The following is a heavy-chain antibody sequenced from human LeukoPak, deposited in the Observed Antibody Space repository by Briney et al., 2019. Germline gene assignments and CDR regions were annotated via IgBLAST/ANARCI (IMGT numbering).Heavy chain of an antibody. J-gene: IGHJ4*02. D-gene: IGHD3-22*01. CDR3: AREAGGDYNHTSDYSQRDS. Sequence: SETLSLICTVSGYSISSGYYWAWIRQPPGRRLEWIGTIHRSGNTNYNPSLKSRITISLDMSKNQFSLKVHSVTAADTAVYYCAREAGGDYNHTSDYSQRDSWGQGTLVTVSS. CDR2: IHRSGNT. CDR1: GYSISSGYY. V-gene: IGHV4-38-2*02.